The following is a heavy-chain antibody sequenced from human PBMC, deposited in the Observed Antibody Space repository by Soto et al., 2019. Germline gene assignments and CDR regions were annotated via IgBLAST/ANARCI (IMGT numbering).Heavy chain of an antibody. Sequence: SETLSLTCTVSGGSISRYYWSWIRQPPGKGLEWIGYIYYSGSTNYNPSLKSRVTISVDTSKNQFSLKLSSVTAADTAVYYCASHHDYGDLYFDYWAQGTLVPVSS. CDR2: IYYSGST. CDR3: ASHHDYGDLYFDY. J-gene: IGHJ4*02. D-gene: IGHD4-17*01. CDR1: GGSISRYY. V-gene: IGHV4-59*08.